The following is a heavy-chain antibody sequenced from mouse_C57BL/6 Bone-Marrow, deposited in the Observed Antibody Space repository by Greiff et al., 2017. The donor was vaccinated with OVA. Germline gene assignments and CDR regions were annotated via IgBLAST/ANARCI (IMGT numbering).Heavy chain of an antibody. V-gene: IGHV1-26*01. J-gene: IGHJ3*01. CDR1: GYTFTDYY. D-gene: IGHD2-10*01. CDR2: INPNNGGT. Sequence: EVQLQQSGPELVKPGASVKISCKASGYTFTDYYMNWVKQSHGKSLEWIGDINPNNGGTSYNQKFKGKATLTVDKSSSTDYMELRSLTSEDSAVYYCARRAPLHSFAYWGQGTLVTVSA. CDR3: ARRAPLHSFAY.